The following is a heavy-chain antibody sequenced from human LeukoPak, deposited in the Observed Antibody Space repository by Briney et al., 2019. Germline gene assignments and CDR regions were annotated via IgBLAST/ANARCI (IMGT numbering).Heavy chain of an antibody. V-gene: IGHV4-4*07. Sequence: SETLSLTCTVSGGSINSYYWSWIRQPAGKGLEWIGRIYSSGSTNYNPSLKSRVTISIHTSKNQFSLNLSSVTAADTAVYYCARVFGGGRGGWFDPWGQGTLVAVSS. J-gene: IGHJ5*02. CDR3: ARVFGGGRGGWFDP. CDR1: GGSINSYY. CDR2: IYSSGST. D-gene: IGHD3-16*01.